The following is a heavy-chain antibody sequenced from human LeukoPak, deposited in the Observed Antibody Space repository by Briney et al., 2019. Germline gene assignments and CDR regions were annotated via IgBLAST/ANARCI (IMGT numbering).Heavy chain of an antibody. Sequence: GASVKVSCKTSGGTFSTNDISWVRQAPGQGLEWIGRIIPIFGKAESAQNFQGRVTLTADKSTNTVYMEMRSLRSDDTAVYFCVRERYYDSSGDNPSKYFDSWGQGSLVTVSS. CDR3: VRERYYDSSGDNPSKYFDS. V-gene: IGHV1-69*04. CDR2: IIPIFGKA. J-gene: IGHJ4*02. CDR1: GGTFSTND. D-gene: IGHD3-22*01.